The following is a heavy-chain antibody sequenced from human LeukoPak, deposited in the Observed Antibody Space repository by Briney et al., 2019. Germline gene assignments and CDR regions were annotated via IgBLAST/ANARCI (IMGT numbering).Heavy chain of an antibody. V-gene: IGHV4-59*01. CDR2: MYYSGSP. D-gene: IGHD2-15*01. J-gene: IGHJ5*02. Sequence: SETLSLTCTVSGASITTYYWSWIRQPPGKRLEWIAYMYYSGSPNYNPSLKSRVTMSVDTSENQFSLKLSSVTAADTAVYYCARVDGGYCSGGGCYANRFDPWARGPWSPSPQ. CDR1: GASITTYY. CDR3: ARVDGGYCSGGGCYANRFDP.